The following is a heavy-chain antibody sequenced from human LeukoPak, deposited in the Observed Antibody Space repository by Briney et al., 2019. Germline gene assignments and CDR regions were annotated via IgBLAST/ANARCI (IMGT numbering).Heavy chain of an antibody. CDR2: IKEDGSEK. J-gene: IGHJ4*02. V-gene: IGHV3-7*05. CDR3: ARGITILGVIGPRFDY. CDR1: RFAFSTYW. D-gene: IGHD3-3*01. Sequence: GGSLRLSCAASRFAFSTYWMSWVRQAPGKGLEWVANIKEDGSEKYYVDSVKGRFTIYRDNAKNSLYLQMNRLRAEDTAVYYCARGITILGVIGPRFDYWGQGTLVTVSS.